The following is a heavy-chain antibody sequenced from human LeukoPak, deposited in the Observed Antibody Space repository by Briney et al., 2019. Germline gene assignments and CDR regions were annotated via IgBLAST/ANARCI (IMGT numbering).Heavy chain of an antibody. V-gene: IGHV1-58*02. CDR1: GLPFTISA. CDR3: AAKRPIVGATGLDY. D-gene: IGHD1-26*01. J-gene: IGHJ4*02. Sequence: SVKVSCKASGLPFTISAMQWARQARGQRLEWIGWIVVGSGNTNYAQKFQERVTITRDMSTSTAYMELSSLRSEDTAVYYCAAKRPIVGATGLDYWGQGTLVTVAS. CDR2: IVVGSGNT.